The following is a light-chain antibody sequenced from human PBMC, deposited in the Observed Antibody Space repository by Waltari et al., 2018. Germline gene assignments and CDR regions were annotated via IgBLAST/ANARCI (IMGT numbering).Light chain of an antibody. CDR3: YSKDTDGGSQGK. J-gene: IGLJ2*01. V-gene: IGLV3-10*01. Sequence: YDLTQPPSVSVSPGQTAALTCPGDGLPKQYTFWYQQNSGQAPVLVMYDDNKRPSGIPGRFSGSSAGTVATLTITGAQVDDEADYYCYSKDTDGGSQGKIGGGTKLTVL. CDR2: DDN. CDR1: GLPKQY.